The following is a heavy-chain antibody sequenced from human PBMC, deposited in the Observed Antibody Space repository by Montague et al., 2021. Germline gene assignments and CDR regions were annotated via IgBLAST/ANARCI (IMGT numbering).Heavy chain of an antibody. CDR3: ARDASGSSVGWFNP. D-gene: IGHD3-10*01. CDR2: TSLRGTT. Sequence: TLSLTCSVSGGSVSTGGYSWNWIRQRPGQGLEWIGYTSLRGTTYYNPSLSRRLSISLDTSRNHLSLQLTSVTAADTAIYYCARDASGSSVGWFNPWGQGALVTVSS. V-gene: IGHV4-31*03. J-gene: IGHJ5*02. CDR1: GGSVSTGGYS.